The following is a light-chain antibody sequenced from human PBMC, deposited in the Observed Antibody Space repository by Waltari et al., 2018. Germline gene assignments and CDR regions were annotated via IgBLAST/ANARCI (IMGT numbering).Light chain of an antibody. J-gene: IGKJ2*01. CDR1: QGISPW. CDR2: TAS. Sequence: DIQMTQSPSSVSASVGDKVPITCRASQGISPWLAWYQQKPGKAPKLLIFTASSLQSGVPSRFSGSGSGKAFTLTINNLQPEDFATYYCQQAHSFPYTFGQGTKLEIK. CDR3: QQAHSFPYT. V-gene: IGKV1-12*01.